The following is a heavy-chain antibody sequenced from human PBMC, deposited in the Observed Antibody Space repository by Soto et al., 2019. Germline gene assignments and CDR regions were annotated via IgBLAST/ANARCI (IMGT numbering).Heavy chain of an antibody. D-gene: IGHD1-26*01. Sequence: QLQLQESGPGLVKPSETLSLTCTVSGGSISSSSYYWGWIRQPPGKGLEWIGSIYYSGSTYYNPSLQSRVTISVDTSKNQFSLKLSSVTAADTAVYYCARTLRKWELTFDYWGQGTLVTVSS. CDR1: GGSISSSSYY. J-gene: IGHJ4*02. CDR3: ARTLRKWELTFDY. V-gene: IGHV4-39*01. CDR2: IYYSGST.